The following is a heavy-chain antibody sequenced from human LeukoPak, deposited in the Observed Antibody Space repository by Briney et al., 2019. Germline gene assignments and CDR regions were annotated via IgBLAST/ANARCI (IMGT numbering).Heavy chain of an antibody. CDR1: GGSISSSSYY. CDR2: IYYSGST. V-gene: IGHV4-39*01. J-gene: IGHJ4*02. Sequence: PSETLSLTCTVSGGSISSSSYYWGWIRQPPGKGLEWIGSIYYSGSTYYNPSLKSRVTISVDTSKNQFSLKLSSVTAADTAVYYCARGRLPSGGSPMHYWGQGTLVTVSS. D-gene: IGHD2-15*01. CDR3: ARGRLPSGGSPMHY.